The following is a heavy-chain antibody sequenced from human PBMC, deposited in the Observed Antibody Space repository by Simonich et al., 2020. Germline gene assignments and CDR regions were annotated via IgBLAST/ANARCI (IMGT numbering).Heavy chain of an antibody. D-gene: IGHD1-26*01. CDR2: ISYEGSNK. Sequence: QVQLVESGGGVVQPGRSLRLSCAASGFTFSSYAMHWVRQAPGKGVEGVAVISYEGSNKYYADSVKGRFTISRDNSKNTLYLQMNSLRAEDTAVYYCAREGAGNDAFDIWGQGTMVTVSS. V-gene: IGHV3-30*07. CDR3: AREGAGNDAFDI. CDR1: GFTFSSYA. J-gene: IGHJ3*02.